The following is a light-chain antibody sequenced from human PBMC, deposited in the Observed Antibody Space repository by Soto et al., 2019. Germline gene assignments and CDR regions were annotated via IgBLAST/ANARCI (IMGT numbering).Light chain of an antibody. CDR3: QSYDSSLSGRV. CDR1: TSNIGAGYD. J-gene: IGLJ3*02. V-gene: IGLV1-40*01. Sequence: QSVLTQSPSVSGSPGQRVTISCTGSTSNIGAGYDVHWYQQLPGTAPKLLIYANTNRPSGVPDRFSGSKSGTSASLAITGLQAEDEADYDCQSYDSSLSGRVFGGGTKLTVL. CDR2: ANT.